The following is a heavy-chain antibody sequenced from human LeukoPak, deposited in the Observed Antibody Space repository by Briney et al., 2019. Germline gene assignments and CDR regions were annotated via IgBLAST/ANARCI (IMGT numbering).Heavy chain of an antibody. CDR1: GSSITSTYY. CDR3: ARVLHAPKFIDS. CDR2: VFQLQTVRS. D-gene: IGHD2-8*01. J-gene: IGHJ4*02. V-gene: IGHV4-38-2*02. Sequence: SETLSLTCTVSGSSITSTYYWAWFRQPPGTGLEWIATVFQLQTVRSFYNKSLESRVTMSLDTSQNQFSLNLTSVTAADTALYFCARVLHAPKFIDSWGQGTLVTVSS.